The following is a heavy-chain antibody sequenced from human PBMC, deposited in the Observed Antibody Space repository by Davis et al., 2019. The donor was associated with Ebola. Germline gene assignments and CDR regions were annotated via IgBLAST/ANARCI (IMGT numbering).Heavy chain of an antibody. J-gene: IGHJ4*02. CDR2: VWYDGTNK. CDR1: GFTFSSYG. D-gene: IGHD2-15*01. CDR3: ARDTLLAAISYFDL. Sequence: AGSLRLSCAASGFTFSSYGMHWVRQAPGKGLEWVANVWYDGTNKYYTDSVKGRFTISRDNSRNTLFLQMTSLRAEDTATYYCARDTLLAAISYFDLWGQGTQVTVSS. V-gene: IGHV3-33*01.